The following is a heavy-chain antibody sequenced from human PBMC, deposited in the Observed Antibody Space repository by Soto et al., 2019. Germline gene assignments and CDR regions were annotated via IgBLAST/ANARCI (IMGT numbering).Heavy chain of an antibody. Sequence: RASVKVSCKASGYTFTSYDINWVRQATGQGLEWMGWMNPNSGNTGYAQKFQGRVTMTRNTSISTAYMELSSLRSEDTAVYYCARAITMVRGVIEPYYYYYYGMDVWGQGTTVTVSS. CDR3: ARAITMVRGVIEPYYYYYYGMDV. CDR2: MNPNSGNT. CDR1: GYTFTSYD. J-gene: IGHJ6*02. D-gene: IGHD3-10*01. V-gene: IGHV1-8*01.